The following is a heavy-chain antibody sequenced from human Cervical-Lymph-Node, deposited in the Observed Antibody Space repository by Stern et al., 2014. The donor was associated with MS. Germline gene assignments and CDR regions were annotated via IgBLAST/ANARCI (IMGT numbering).Heavy chain of an antibody. J-gene: IGHJ4*02. CDR2: ISPTEIT. V-gene: IGHV4-61*02. Sequence: QVQLQESGPGLVKPSQTLSLTCTVSGAPIRSGHYYWTWIRQPAGKGLEWIGRISPTEITNYNPSLKIRITMSVNTSKNQSSVTLTSVTAADTAVYYCARARGQTLFDYWGQGTLVTVSS. CDR1: GAPIRSGHYY. CDR3: ARARGQTLFDY.